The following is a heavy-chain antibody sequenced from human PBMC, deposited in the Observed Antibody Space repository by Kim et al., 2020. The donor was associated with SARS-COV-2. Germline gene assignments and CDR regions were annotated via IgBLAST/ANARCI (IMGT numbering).Heavy chain of an antibody. J-gene: IGHJ6*02. Sequence: ASVKVSCKASGYTFTSYAMHWVRQAPGQRLEWMGWINAGNGNTKYSQKFQGRVTITRDTSASTAYMELSSLRSEDTAVYYCARDPRYCSSTSCRDYYYYGMDVWGQGTTVTVSS. V-gene: IGHV1-3*01. D-gene: IGHD2-2*01. CDR1: GYTFTSYA. CDR2: INAGNGNT. CDR3: ARDPRYCSSTSCRDYYYYGMDV.